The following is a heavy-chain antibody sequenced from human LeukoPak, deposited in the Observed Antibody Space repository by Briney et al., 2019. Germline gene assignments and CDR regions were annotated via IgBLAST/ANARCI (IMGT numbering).Heavy chain of an antibody. CDR2: IKEDGSEK. CDR3: ARGYQWRLGATHHYYYGRDV. Sequence: GGALRLSCAASGVTFSSYWMSWVRRAPGEGLEWVANIKEDGSEKYYVDSVKGRFPISRENAKNSLYLQMNNLGAEDTAVYYCARGYQWRLGATHHYYYGRDVWGQEPTVSVLS. D-gene: IGHD1-26*01. V-gene: IGHV3-7*01. CDR1: GVTFSSYW. J-gene: IGHJ6*01.